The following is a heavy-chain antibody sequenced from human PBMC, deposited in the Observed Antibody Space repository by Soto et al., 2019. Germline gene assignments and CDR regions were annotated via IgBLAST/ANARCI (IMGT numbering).Heavy chain of an antibody. D-gene: IGHD1-1*01. J-gene: IGHJ4*02. V-gene: IGHV1-18*01. CDR2: ISAHNGNT. CDR1: GYTFTSYG. Sequence: QVHLVQSGAEVKKPGASVKVSCKASGYTFTSYGITWVRQAPGQGLEWMGWISAHNGNTDYAQKLQGRVIVTRDTSTSTAYIELRSLRSDDTAVYYCARGRYGDYWGQGALVPVSS. CDR3: ARGRYGDY.